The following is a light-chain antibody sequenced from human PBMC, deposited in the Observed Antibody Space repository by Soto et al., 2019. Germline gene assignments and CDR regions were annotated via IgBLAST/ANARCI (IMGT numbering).Light chain of an antibody. J-gene: IGLJ1*01. Sequence: QSALTQPASVSGSPGQSITISCTGTSNDVGAYNYKYDSWYKQYPGTAPKLIIYEVSNRPSGVSDRFSGSKSGNTASLTISGLQAEDEADYYCSSYTLSSTYVFGTGTKLTVL. CDR2: EVS. V-gene: IGLV2-14*01. CDR1: SNDVGAYNY. CDR3: SSYTLSSTYV.